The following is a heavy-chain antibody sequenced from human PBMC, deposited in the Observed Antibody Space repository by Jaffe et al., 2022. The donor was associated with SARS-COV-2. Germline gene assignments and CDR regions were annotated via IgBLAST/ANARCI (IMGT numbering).Heavy chain of an antibody. CDR3: ARQRITMVRGVIKGEYYFDY. Sequence: QVQLQQWGAGLLKPSETLSLTCAVYGGSFSGYYWSWIRQPPGKGLEWIGEINHSGSTNYNPSLKSRVTISVDTSKNQFSLKLSSVTAADTAVYYCARQRITMVRGVIKGEYYFDYWGQGTLVTVSS. CDR2: INHSGST. J-gene: IGHJ4*02. V-gene: IGHV4-34*01. CDR1: GGSFSGYY. D-gene: IGHD3-10*01.